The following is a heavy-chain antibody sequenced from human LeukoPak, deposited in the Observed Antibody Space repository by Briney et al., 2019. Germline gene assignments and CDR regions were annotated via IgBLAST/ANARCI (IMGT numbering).Heavy chain of an antibody. D-gene: IGHD2-15*01. Sequence: ASVKVSCKASGYTFTSYDINWVRQATGQGLEWMGWMNPNSGNTGYAQKFQGRVTMTRNTSISTAYMELSSLRSEDTAVYYCCKGRRSRLTIVVVAGYYYGMDVWGQGTTVTVSS. CDR3: CKGRRSRLTIVVVAGYYYGMDV. CDR2: MNPNSGNT. CDR1: GYTFTSYD. V-gene: IGHV1-8*01. J-gene: IGHJ6*02.